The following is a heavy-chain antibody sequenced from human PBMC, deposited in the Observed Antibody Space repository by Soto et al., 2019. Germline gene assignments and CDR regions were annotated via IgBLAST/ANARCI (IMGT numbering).Heavy chain of an antibody. D-gene: IGHD3-10*01. V-gene: IGHV3-23*01. Sequence: EVQLLQSGGGLVQPGGSLRLSCVGSGFTFGSYPMTWVRQAPGKGLEWVSGISGNGGTTYYADSVKGRFTISRDNSKDTLYIQMSRLRAEDTAIYYCGESMIRAAIGIGWGQGALVTVCS. CDR2: ISGNGGTT. CDR3: GESMIRAAIGIG. J-gene: IGHJ4*02. CDR1: GFTFGSYP.